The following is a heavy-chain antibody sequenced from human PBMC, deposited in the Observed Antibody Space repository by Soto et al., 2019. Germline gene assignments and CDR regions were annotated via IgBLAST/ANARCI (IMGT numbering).Heavy chain of an antibody. Sequence: GASVKVSCTASGGTFSSYAISWVRQAPGQGLEWMGGIIPIFGTANYAQKFQGRVTITADESTSTAYMELSSLRSEDTAVYYCARGTRGSYDSSGYYLYGAFDIWGQGTMVTVSS. J-gene: IGHJ3*02. D-gene: IGHD3-22*01. CDR1: GGTFSSYA. CDR3: ARGTRGSYDSSGYYLYGAFDI. CDR2: IIPIFGTA. V-gene: IGHV1-69*13.